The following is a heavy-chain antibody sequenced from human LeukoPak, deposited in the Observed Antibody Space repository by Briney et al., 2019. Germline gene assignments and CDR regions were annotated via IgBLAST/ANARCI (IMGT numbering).Heavy chain of an antibody. J-gene: IGHJ4*02. CDR3: ARSQDIIAVPAALPVR. Sequence: SETLSLTCTVSGGSISSGGYYWSWIRQHPGNGLEWIGYISYSGSTYYNPSLKSGVTRSVGTSKNEFSLNLSSVTAADTAVYYCARSQDIIAVPAALPVRWGQGTLVTVSS. D-gene: IGHD2-2*01. CDR2: ISYSGST. CDR1: GGSISSGGYY. V-gene: IGHV4-31*03.